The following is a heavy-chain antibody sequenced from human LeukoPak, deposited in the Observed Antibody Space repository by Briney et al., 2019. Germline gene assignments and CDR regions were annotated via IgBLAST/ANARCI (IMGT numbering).Heavy chain of an antibody. V-gene: IGHV1-2*02. J-gene: IGHJ6*02. Sequence: GASVKVSCKASGYTFTGYYMHWVRQAPGQGLEWMGWINPNSGGTNYAQKFQGRFTMTRDTSISTAYMELSRLRSDDTAVYYCARDFGRPTYGSGSYGGYYGMDVWGQGTTVTVSS. CDR2: INPNSGGT. D-gene: IGHD3-10*01. CDR3: ARDFGRPTYGSGSYGGYYGMDV. CDR1: GYTFTGYY.